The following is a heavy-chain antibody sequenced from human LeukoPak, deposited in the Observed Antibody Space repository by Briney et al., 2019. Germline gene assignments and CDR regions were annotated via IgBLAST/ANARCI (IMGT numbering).Heavy chain of an antibody. D-gene: IGHD3-3*01. CDR1: GSTFTNFW. CDR2: IYPGDSNI. Sequence: GESLKISCKASGSTFTNFWIGWVRQLPGKGLEWMGIIYPGDSNIRYSPSFQGQVTISADRSITTAYLQWSSLKASDTAMYYCARPFGNHFDYWGQGTLVTVSS. CDR3: ARPFGNHFDY. J-gene: IGHJ4*02. V-gene: IGHV5-51*01.